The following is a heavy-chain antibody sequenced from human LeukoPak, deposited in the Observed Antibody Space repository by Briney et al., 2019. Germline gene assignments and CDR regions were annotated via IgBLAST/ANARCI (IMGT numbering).Heavy chain of an antibody. CDR3: ARDKGDDSSL. D-gene: IGHD3-22*01. CDR1: GGSISSSSYY. CDR2: IYYSGST. J-gene: IGHJ4*02. Sequence: PSETLSLTCTVSGGSISSSSYYWGWIRQPPGKGLEWIGSIYYSGSTYYNPSLKSRVTISVDTSKNLFSLKLSSVTAADTAVYYCARDKGDDSSLWGQGTLVTVSS. V-gene: IGHV4-39*07.